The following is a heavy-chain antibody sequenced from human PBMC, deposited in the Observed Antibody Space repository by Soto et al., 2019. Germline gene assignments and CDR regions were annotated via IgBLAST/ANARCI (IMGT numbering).Heavy chain of an antibody. CDR2: ISSSGSTI. V-gene: IGHV3-48*03. CDR3: AREEGSSSYFDY. D-gene: IGHD6-6*01. Sequence: GSLRLSCTASGFTFSSYEMNWVRQAPGKGLEWVSYISSSGSTIYYADSVKGRFTISRDNAKNSLYLQMNSLRAEDTAVYYCAREEGSSSYFDYWGQGTLVTVSS. CDR1: GFTFSSYE. J-gene: IGHJ4*02.